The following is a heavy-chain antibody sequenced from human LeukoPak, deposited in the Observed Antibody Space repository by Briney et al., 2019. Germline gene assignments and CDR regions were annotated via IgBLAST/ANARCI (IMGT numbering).Heavy chain of an antibody. CDR2: IWYDGSNK. J-gene: IGHJ4*02. D-gene: IGHD3-10*01. CDR3: AKDALYYYGSGSQY. CDR1: GFTFSSYD. Sequence: GGSLRLSCAASGFTFSSYDMHWVRQAPGKGLEWVAVIWYDGSNKYYADSVKGRFTISRDNSKNTLYLQMNSLRAEDTAVYYCAKDALYYYGSGSQYWGQGTLVTVSS. V-gene: IGHV3-33*06.